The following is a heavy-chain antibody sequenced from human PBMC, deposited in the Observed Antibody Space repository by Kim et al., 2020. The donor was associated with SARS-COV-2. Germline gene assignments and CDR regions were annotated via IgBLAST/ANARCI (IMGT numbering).Heavy chain of an antibody. Sequence: FQGRVTITADESTSTAYMELSSLRSEDTAVYYCARYFSLRVPAAPDYFDYWGQGTLVTVPS. D-gene: IGHD2-2*01. V-gene: IGHV1-69*01. CDR3: ARYFSLRVPAAPDYFDY. J-gene: IGHJ4*02.